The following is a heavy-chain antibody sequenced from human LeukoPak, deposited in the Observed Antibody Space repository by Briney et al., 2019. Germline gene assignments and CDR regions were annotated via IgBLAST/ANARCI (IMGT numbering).Heavy chain of an antibody. CDR2: IYPGDSDT. V-gene: IGHV5-51*01. CDR3: ARHWDYTIFGVASGPAFDY. D-gene: IGHD3-3*01. CDR1: GYSFTSYW. J-gene: IGHJ4*02. Sequence: RGESLKISCKGSGYSFTSYWIGWVRQMPGKGLEWMGIIYPGDSDTRYSPSFQGQVTISADKSISTAYLQWSSLKASDTAMYYCARHWDYTIFGVASGPAFDYWGQGTLVTVSS.